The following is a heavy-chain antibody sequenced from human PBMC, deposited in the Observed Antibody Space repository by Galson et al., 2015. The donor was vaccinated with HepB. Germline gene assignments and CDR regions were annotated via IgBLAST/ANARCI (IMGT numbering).Heavy chain of an antibody. V-gene: IGHV1-24*01. Sequence: SVKVSCKVSGYTLTELSMHWVRQAPGKGLEWMGGFDPEDGETIYAQKFQGRVTMTEDTSTDTAYMELSSLRSEDTAVYYCATDLGLSYGYPFDYWGQGTLVTVSS. D-gene: IGHD5-18*01. CDR2: FDPEDGET. J-gene: IGHJ4*02. CDR3: ATDLGLSYGYPFDY. CDR1: GYTLTELS.